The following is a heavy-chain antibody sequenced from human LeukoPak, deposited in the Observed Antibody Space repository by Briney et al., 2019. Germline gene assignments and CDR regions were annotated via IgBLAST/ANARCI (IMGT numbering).Heavy chain of an antibody. Sequence: GGSLRLSCAASGFTFSNYWMHWVRQAPGKGLVWVSSISSDASSTDYADSVKGRFTVSRDNAQNTLYLQMNSLRAEDTAVYYCARDRKDSSSWHYWGQGTLVTVSS. D-gene: IGHD6-13*01. CDR3: ARDRKDSSSWHY. CDR2: ISSDASST. V-gene: IGHV3-74*01. J-gene: IGHJ4*02. CDR1: GFTFSNYW.